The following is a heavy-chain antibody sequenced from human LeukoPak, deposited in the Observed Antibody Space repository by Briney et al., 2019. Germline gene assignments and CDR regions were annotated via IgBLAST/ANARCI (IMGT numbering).Heavy chain of an antibody. V-gene: IGHV1-69*13. Sequence: SVKVSCKASGGTFSSHGISWVRQAPGQGLEWMGGIIPIFGTANYAQKFQGRVTITADESTSTAYMELSSLRSEDTAVYYCARGIEFKYYYDSSGYRHDAFDTWGQGTMVTVSS. J-gene: IGHJ3*02. CDR3: ARGIEFKYYYDSSGYRHDAFDT. CDR2: IIPIFGTA. CDR1: GGTFSSHG. D-gene: IGHD3-22*01.